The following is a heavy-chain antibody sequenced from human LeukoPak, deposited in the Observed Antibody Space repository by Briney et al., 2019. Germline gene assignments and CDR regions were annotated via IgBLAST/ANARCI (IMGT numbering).Heavy chain of an antibody. J-gene: IGHJ4*02. CDR2: INPNSGGT. V-gene: IGHV1-2*02. CDR1: GYTFTGYY. D-gene: IGHD3-9*01. Sequence: ASVKVSCKASGYTFTGYYMHWVRQAPGQGREWMGWINPNSGGTNYAQKFYVRVTMTRDTSITTAYMELSRLRSDDTAVFYCARSPHILTGENFDFWGQGTLVTVSS. CDR3: ARSPHILTGENFDF.